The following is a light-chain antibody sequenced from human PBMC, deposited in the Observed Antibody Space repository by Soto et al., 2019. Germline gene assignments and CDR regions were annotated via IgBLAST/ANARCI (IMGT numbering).Light chain of an antibody. J-gene: IGKJ4*01. CDR1: QSINTY. V-gene: IGKV3-11*01. CDR2: DAA. Sequence: EIVLTQSPATLSLSPGEKATLSCRASQSINTYLGWYQQKPGQAPRLLIYDAANRATGVPARFSGSGSGTDFTLTITNLEPEDFAVYYCQHRFNWPLTFGAGTKVEI. CDR3: QHRFNWPLT.